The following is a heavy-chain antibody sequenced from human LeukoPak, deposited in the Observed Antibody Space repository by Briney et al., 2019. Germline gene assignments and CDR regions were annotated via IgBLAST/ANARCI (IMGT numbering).Heavy chain of an antibody. CDR3: ARETLYCSSTSCYLGGLDY. CDR2: ISSNGGST. J-gene: IGHJ4*02. V-gene: IGHV3-64*01. Sequence: GGSLRLSCAASGFTFSSYAMHWVRQAPGKGLEYVSAISSNGGSTYYANSVKGRFTISRDNSKNTLYLQMGSLGAEDMAVYYCARETLYCSSTSCYLGGLDYWGQGTLVTVSS. D-gene: IGHD2-2*01. CDR1: GFTFSSYA.